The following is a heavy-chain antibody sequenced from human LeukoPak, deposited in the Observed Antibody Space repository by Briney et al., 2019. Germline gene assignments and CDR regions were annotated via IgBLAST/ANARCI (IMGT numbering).Heavy chain of an antibody. CDR3: ASTYYDFWSGYSPQGLFDY. V-gene: IGHV4-39*07. CDR2: ISYSGST. Sequence: MPSETLSLTCTVSGGSISNFSYYWGWIRQPPGKGLEWIGSISYSGSTYYNSSLKSRVTISIDTSKNQFSLKLSSVTAADTAVYYCASTYYDFWSGYSPQGLFDYWGQGSLVTVSS. J-gene: IGHJ4*02. D-gene: IGHD3-3*01. CDR1: GGSISNFSYY.